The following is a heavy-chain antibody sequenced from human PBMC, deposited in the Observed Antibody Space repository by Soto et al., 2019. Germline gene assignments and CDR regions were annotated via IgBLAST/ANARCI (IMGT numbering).Heavy chain of an antibody. D-gene: IGHD2-2*01. CDR3: AKDWVDIVLVPAAMPGYGMDV. CDR1: GASISRYY. J-gene: IGHJ6*02. CDR2: LYNTGST. V-gene: IGHV4-59*01. Sequence: SETLSLTCTVSGASISRYYWSWIRQSPGKGLEWIGYLYNTGSTIYNPSLKSRVTISVDTSKNQFSLKVNSVTAEDTAVYYCAKDWVDIVLVPAAMPGYGMDVWGQGTTVTVSS.